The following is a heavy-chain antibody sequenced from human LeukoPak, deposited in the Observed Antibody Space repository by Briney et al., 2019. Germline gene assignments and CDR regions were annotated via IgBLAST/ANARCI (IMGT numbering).Heavy chain of an antibody. CDR1: GFTFSSYW. CDR2: IKQDGSEK. Sequence: QPGGSLRLSCAASGFTFSSYWMSWVRQAPGKGLEWVANIKQDGSEKYYVDSVKGRFTISRDNAKNSLYLQMNSLRAEDTAVYYCARVSSRYSPLVGYLDYWGQGTLVTVSS. J-gene: IGHJ4*02. D-gene: IGHD2-21*01. V-gene: IGHV3-7*01. CDR3: ARVSSRYSPLVGYLDY.